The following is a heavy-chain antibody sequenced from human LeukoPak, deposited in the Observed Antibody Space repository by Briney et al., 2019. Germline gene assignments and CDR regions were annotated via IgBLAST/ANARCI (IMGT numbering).Heavy chain of an antibody. CDR1: GGSISSYY. D-gene: IGHD3-22*01. V-gene: IGHV4-59*12. J-gene: IGHJ4*02. CDR2: IYYSGST. Sequence: KPSETLSLTCTVSGGSISSYYWSWIRQPPGKGLEWIGYIYYSGSTNYNPSLKSRLTISIDMSKNQFSLKLSSVTAADTAVYYCARGGSSGYYSKIWGQGTLVTVSS. CDR3: ARGGSSGYYSKI.